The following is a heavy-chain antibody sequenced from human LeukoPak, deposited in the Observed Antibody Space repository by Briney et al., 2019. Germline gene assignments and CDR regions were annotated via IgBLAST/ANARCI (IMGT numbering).Heavy chain of an antibody. CDR1: GFTFNSYG. Sequence: GGSLRLSCAASGFTFNSYGMHWVRQAPGKGLEWVAVISYDGSNKYYADSVKGRFTISRDNSKNTLYLQMNSLRAEDTAVYYCARSGYDTRFDYWGQGTLVTVSS. CDR2: ISYDGSNK. D-gene: IGHD5-12*01. J-gene: IGHJ4*02. V-gene: IGHV3-30*03. CDR3: ARSGYDTRFDY.